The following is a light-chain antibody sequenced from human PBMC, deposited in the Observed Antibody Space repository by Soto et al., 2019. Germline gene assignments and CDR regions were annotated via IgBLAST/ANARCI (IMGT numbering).Light chain of an antibody. V-gene: IGKV1-5*03. CDR2: KAS. J-gene: IGKJ2*01. Sequence: DIQMTQSPSTLSASVGDRVTITCRASQSIGSWLAWFQQKPGKAPKLLIYKASSLETGVPSRFSGSGSGTEFTLTISSLQPDDFATYYCQQYNSYPYTFGQGTKLEIK. CDR1: QSIGSW. CDR3: QQYNSYPYT.